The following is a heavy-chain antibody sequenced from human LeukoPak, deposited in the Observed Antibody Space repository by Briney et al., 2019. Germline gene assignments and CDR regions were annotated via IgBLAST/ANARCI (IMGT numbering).Heavy chain of an antibody. CDR3: ARETEPLDYGDSTNLDY. D-gene: IGHD4-17*01. CDR1: GFTFGTNA. J-gene: IGHJ4*02. Sequence: GGSLRLSCAASGFTFGTNAMSWVRQAPGKGLEWVAFIGSRTGNIYYADSVKGRFTISRDNPKNSLYLQMNSLRAEDTAVYYCARETEPLDYGDSTNLDYWGQGTLVTVSS. CDR2: IGSRTGNI. V-gene: IGHV3-21*01.